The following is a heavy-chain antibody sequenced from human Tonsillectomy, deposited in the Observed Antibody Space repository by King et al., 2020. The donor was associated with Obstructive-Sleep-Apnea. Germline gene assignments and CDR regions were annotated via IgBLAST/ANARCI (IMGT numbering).Heavy chain of an antibody. D-gene: IGHD3-9*01. J-gene: IGHJ4*02. CDR1: GYSISSGYY. CDR3: ARGGRDILTGYYSH. V-gene: IGHV4-38-2*02. CDR2: IYHSGST. Sequence: LQLQESGPGLVKPSETLSLTCTVSGYSISSGYYWGWIRQPPGKGLEWIGSIYHSGSTYYNPSLKSRVTISVDTSKNQFSLKLSSVTAADTAVYYCARGGRDILTGYYSHWGQGTLVTVSS.